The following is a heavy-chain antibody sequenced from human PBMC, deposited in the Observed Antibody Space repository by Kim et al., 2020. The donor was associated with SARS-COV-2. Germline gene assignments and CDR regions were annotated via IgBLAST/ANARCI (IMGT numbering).Heavy chain of an antibody. CDR3: AREEGATTSYYYGMDV. V-gene: IGHV4-59*01. CDR2: IYYSGNT. D-gene: IGHD1-26*01. J-gene: IGHJ6*02. Sequence: SETLSLTCTVSGGSISSYYWSWIRQPPGKGLEWIGYIYYSGNTNYNPSLKSRVTISVDTSKNQFSLKLSSVTAADTAVYYCAREEGATTSYYYGMDVWGQGTTVTVSS. CDR1: GGSISSYY.